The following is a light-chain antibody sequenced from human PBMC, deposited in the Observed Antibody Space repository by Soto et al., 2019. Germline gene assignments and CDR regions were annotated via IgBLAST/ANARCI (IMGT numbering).Light chain of an antibody. CDR2: GNS. V-gene: IGLV1-40*01. CDR1: SSNIGAGYD. J-gene: IGLJ3*02. CDR3: QSYDSSLGGWV. Sequence: QSVLTQPPSVSGAPGQRVTISCTGSSSNIGAGYDVHWYQQLPGTAPKLLIYGNSNRPSGVPDRFSGSKSGTSASLAITGLQAEEGADYYCQSYDSSLGGWVFGGGTK.